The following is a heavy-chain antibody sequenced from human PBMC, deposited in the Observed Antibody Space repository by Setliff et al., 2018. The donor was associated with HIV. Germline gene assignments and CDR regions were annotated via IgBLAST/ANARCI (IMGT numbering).Heavy chain of an antibody. CDR3: ARDHHRLRNGYGTIDY. V-gene: IGHV4-4*07. CDR1: DGSVSNQY. D-gene: IGHD5-12*01. Sequence: SETLSLTCIVSDGSVSNQYWSWIRQTAGKGLEWIGRIYATGSTNYNPSLKSRVTMTTDTSTNTAYMELRSLRSDDTAVYYCARDHHRLRNGYGTIDYWGQGTLVTVSS. J-gene: IGHJ4*02. CDR2: IYATGST.